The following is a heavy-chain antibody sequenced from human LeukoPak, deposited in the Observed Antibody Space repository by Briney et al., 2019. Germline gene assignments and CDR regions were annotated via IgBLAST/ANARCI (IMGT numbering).Heavy chain of an antibody. CDR2: IYTSGST. J-gene: IGHJ4*02. D-gene: IGHD3-22*01. Sequence: SETLSLTCTVSLGSIISFYWSWIRQPAGKGLEWIGRIYTSGSTNYNPSLKSRVTMSVDTSKNQFSLKLSSVTAADTAVYYCANDHGSDRSGYYMGYYFDYWGQGTRVTVSS. CDR3: ANDHGSDRSGYYMGYYFDY. CDR1: LGSIISFY. V-gene: IGHV4-4*07.